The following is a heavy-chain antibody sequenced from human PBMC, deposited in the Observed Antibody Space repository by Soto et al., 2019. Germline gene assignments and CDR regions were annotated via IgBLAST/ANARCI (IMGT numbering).Heavy chain of an antibody. CDR3: ARDPRYSGHAWSFDS. V-gene: IGHV3-74*01. CDR1: GFTLSNYR. D-gene: IGHD5-12*01. Sequence: VQLMESGGGLVQPGGSLRLSCTASGFTLSNYRMHWVRQAPGKGLMWVSRIYSAGSTTNYADSVKGRFTISRDNAKNTMYLQMNSLRAEYTATYYCARDPRYSGHAWSFDSWGQGVLVTVSS. J-gene: IGHJ4*02. CDR2: IYSAGSTT.